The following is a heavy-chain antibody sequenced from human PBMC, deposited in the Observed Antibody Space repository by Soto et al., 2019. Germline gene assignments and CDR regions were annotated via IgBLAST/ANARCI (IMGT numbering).Heavy chain of an antibody. CDR3: AREKTSYGMDG. V-gene: IGHV1-8*01. J-gene: IGHJ6*02. CDR2: MNPNSGNT. CDR1: GYPFTSYD. Sequence: QVQLVQSGAEVKKPGAAVKVSCKASGYPFTSYDINWVRQATGQGLEWMGWMNPNSGNTGYAQKYQGRVTMTRNISISTAYTELSSLISEDTGVYYCAREKTSYGMDGWGQGTTVTVSS.